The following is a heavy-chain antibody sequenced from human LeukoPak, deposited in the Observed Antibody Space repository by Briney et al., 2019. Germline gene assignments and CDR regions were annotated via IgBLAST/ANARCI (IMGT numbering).Heavy chain of an antibody. D-gene: IGHD5-18*01. CDR1: GFTFSSYS. CDR3: ARADWDTAMIDY. CDR2: ISSSSSYI. V-gene: IGHV3-21*01. J-gene: IGHJ4*02. Sequence: GGSLRLSCAAPGFTFSSYSMNWVRQAPGKGLEWVSSISSSSSYIYYADSVKGRFTISRDNAKNSLYLQMNSLRAEDTAVYYCARADWDTAMIDYWGQGTLVTVSS.